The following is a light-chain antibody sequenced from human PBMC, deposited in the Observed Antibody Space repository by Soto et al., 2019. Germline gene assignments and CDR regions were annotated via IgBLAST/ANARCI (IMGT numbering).Light chain of an antibody. CDR1: QGVSRK. J-gene: IGKJ4*01. CDR2: GAS. Sequence: DIVMTQSPATLSVAPGERVTFSCRASQGVSRKLAWYQHKPGQAPRLLISGASTGATGIPARFSGSGSGTEFTLTINSLQSEDCAIYYCQQYNNWPLTFGGGTKVDIK. V-gene: IGKV3-15*01. CDR3: QQYNNWPLT.